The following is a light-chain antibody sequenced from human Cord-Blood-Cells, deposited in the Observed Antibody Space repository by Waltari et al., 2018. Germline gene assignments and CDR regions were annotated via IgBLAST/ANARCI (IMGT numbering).Light chain of an antibody. Sequence: DIVMTQYPHSLAVSFGERATLNCNSSQSVLYSSNNKNYLAWYQQKPGQPPKLLIYLASTRESGVPDRFSGSGSGTDFTLTISSLQAEDVAVYYCQQYYSTPYTFGQGTKLEIK. J-gene: IGKJ2*01. CDR3: QQYYSTPYT. CDR2: LAS. V-gene: IGKV4-1*01. CDR1: QSVLYSSNNKNY.